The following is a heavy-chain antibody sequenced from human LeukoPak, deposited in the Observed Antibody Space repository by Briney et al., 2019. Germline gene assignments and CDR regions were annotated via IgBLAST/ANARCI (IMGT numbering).Heavy chain of an antibody. V-gene: IGHV3-30*03. CDR3: ARTGYSYGWSGGEYFDY. CDR2: ISYDGSNK. D-gene: IGHD5-18*01. Sequence: PGGSLRLSCAASGFTFSSYGMHWVRQAPGKGLEWVAVISYDGSNKHYADSVKGRFTSSRDNSKNTLYLQMNSLRAEDTAVYYCARTGYSYGWSGGEYFDYWGQGTLVTVSS. J-gene: IGHJ4*02. CDR1: GFTFSSYG.